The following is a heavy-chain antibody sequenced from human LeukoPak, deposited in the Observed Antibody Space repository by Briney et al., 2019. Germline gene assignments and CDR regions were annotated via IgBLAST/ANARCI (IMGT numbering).Heavy chain of an antibody. CDR1: GYTFTSYG. Sequence: VSVKVSCKASGYTFTSYGISWVRQAPGQGLEWMGWISAYNGNTNYAQKLQGRVTMTTDTSTSTAYMELRSLRSDDTAVYYCARDRTMVRGVAPHYWGQGTLVTVSS. J-gene: IGHJ4*02. CDR3: ARDRTMVRGVAPHY. CDR2: ISAYNGNT. D-gene: IGHD3-10*01. V-gene: IGHV1-18*01.